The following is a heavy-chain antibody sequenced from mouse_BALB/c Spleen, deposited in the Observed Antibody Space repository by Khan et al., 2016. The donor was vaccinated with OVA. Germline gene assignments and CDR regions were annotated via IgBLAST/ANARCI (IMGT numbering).Heavy chain of an antibody. CDR1: GYIFNSYW. J-gene: IGHJ2*01. Sequence: VQLQESGAELVRPGASVKLSCKTSGYIFNSYWIHWVKQRSGQGLEWIARIYPGTDNSYYNEKFKDKATLTADKSSSTAYMQLSSLKSEDSDVYYCAREEALNHVSHWGQGTTLTVSS. D-gene: IGHD3-2*02. V-gene: IGHV1S132*01. CDR3: AREEALNHVSH. CDR2: IYPGTDNS.